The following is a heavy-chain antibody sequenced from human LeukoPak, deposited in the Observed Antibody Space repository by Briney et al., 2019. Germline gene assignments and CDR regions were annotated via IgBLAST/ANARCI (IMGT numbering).Heavy chain of an antibody. J-gene: IGHJ4*02. CDR2: ISGSGGST. CDR1: GFTFSSYA. CDR3: AKDPVDYCSGGSCHLGY. V-gene: IGHV3-23*01. D-gene: IGHD2-15*01. Sequence: GGSLRLSCAASGFTFSSYAMSWVRQAPGKGLEWVSAISGSGGSTYYADSVKGRFTISRDNSKNTLYLQMSSLRAEDTAVYYCAKDPVDYCSGGSCHLGYWGQGTLVTVSS.